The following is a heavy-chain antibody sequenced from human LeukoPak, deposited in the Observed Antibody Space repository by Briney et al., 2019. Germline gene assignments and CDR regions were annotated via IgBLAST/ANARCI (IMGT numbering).Heavy chain of an antibody. Sequence: PGGSLRLSCVESGFTFSTYGMHWVRQAPGKGLEWVSFIRYDGSDEHYADSVKGRFTISRDNSKNTLYLQMNSLRAEDTALYYCAKLLSPYNCWGQGTLVTVSS. CDR2: IRYDGSDE. D-gene: IGHD2/OR15-2a*01. J-gene: IGHJ4*02. CDR3: AKLLSPYNC. CDR1: GFTFSTYG. V-gene: IGHV3-30*02.